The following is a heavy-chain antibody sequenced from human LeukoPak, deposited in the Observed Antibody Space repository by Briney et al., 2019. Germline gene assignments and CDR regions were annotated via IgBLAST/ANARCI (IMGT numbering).Heavy chain of an antibody. CDR1: GYSFTDYF. D-gene: IGHD4-17*01. Sequence: ASVKVSCKTYGYSFTDYFVHWVRQAPGQGLEWMGRIDPNSGGTNDVHKFQGRVTMSRDTSISTVYMELSGLGFDDTAIYYCARDRKGDYDIADYWGQGTLVTDSP. V-gene: IGHV1-2*06. J-gene: IGHJ4*02. CDR2: IDPNSGGT. CDR3: ARDRKGDYDIADY.